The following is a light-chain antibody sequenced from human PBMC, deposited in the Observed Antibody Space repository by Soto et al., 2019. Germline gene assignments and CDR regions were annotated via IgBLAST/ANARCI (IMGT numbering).Light chain of an antibody. Sequence: VLSLSIASVSLYPWDRENCLCRASQSVSSNKLAWYQQKPGQAPRLLIYAASSRATGIPDRFSGSGSGTDFTLTINRLEPEDFAVYYCQDYGTSWTFAQGVK. V-gene: IGKV3-20*01. CDR2: AAS. CDR3: QDYGTSWT. J-gene: IGKJ1*01. CDR1: QSVSSNK.